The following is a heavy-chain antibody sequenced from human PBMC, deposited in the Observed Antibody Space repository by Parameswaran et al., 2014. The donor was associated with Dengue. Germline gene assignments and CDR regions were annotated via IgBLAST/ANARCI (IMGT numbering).Heavy chain of an antibody. CDR2: ISYDGSNK. V-gene: IGHV3-33*05. Sequence: MPGVRQAPGKGLEWVAVISYDGSNKYYADSVKGRFTISRDNSKNTLYLQMNSLRAEDTAVYYCARNARYYDIFTGYYSNPGALDYWGQAALVTVSS. D-gene: IGHD3-9*01. CDR3: ARNARYYDIFTGYYSNPGALDY. J-gene: IGHJ4*02.